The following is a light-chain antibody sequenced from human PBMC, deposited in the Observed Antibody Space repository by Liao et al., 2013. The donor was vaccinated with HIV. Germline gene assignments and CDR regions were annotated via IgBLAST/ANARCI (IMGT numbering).Light chain of an antibody. V-gene: IGLV3-1*01. J-gene: IGLJ1*01. CDR3: QAWDSSTALYV. Sequence: SYELTQSPSVSVSPGQTASITCSGNKLGDKYVSWYQQRSGQSPVLVIYQDDKRPSGIPERFSGSNSGNTATLTISGTQAMDEADYYCQAWDSSTALYVFGTGTKVTVL. CDR1: KLGDKY. CDR2: QDD.